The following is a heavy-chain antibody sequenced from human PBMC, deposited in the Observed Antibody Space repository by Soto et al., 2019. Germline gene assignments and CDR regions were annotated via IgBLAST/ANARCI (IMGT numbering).Heavy chain of an antibody. CDR3: ARRHYYDSSGYYGDGAFDI. J-gene: IGHJ3*02. V-gene: IGHV5-10-1*03. D-gene: IGHD3-22*01. CDR1: GYSFATYW. Sequence: EVQLVQSGAEVKKPGESLRISCKGSGYSFATYWISWVRQMPGKGLEWMGKIDPSDSYTNYSPSFQGHVTISADKSISTAYLQWSGLKASDTAMYYCARRHYYDSSGYYGDGAFDIWGQGTMVTVSS. CDR2: IDPSDSYT.